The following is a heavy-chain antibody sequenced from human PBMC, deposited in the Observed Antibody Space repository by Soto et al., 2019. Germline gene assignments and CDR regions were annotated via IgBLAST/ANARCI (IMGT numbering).Heavy chain of an antibody. V-gene: IGHV1-69*13. Sequence: SGQVSFRASSGTYRSYGISWVRQAPGQGLEWTGGIMPIFGTPNYAQKFQGRATITADESTSTGYMELSSLTSEDTAVYYCATDRSWKSYYYDSSVPYFYGMDVWGQGTTVTVSS. D-gene: IGHD3-22*01. J-gene: IGHJ6*02. CDR3: ATDRSWKSYYYDSSVPYFYGMDV. CDR1: SGTYRSYG. CDR2: IMPIFGTP.